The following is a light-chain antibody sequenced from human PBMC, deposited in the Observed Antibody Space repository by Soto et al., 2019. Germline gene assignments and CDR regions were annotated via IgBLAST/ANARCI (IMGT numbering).Light chain of an antibody. CDR3: QQYGRSPST. CDR2: GAS. V-gene: IGKV3-20*01. Sequence: EIVLTQSPATLSLSPGERATLSCRASQSISSYLAWFQQKPGQAPRLLIYGASSRATGIPDRFSGSGSGTDFTLTISRLEPEDFAVYYCQQYGRSPSTFGGGTKV. J-gene: IGKJ4*01. CDR1: QSISSY.